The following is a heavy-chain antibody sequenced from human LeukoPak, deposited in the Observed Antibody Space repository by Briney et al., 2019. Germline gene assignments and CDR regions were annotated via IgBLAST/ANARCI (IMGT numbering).Heavy chain of an antibody. CDR1: GGTFSNYA. D-gene: IGHD2-15*01. CDR3: AREKGYAKTSFDY. Sequence: SVKVSCKASGGTFSNYAISWVRQAPGQGLEWMGGIIPIFGTANYAQKFQGRVTITADESTSTAYMELSSLRSEDTAVYYCAREKGYAKTSFDYWGQGTLVTVSS. J-gene: IGHJ4*02. V-gene: IGHV1-69*13. CDR2: IIPIFGTA.